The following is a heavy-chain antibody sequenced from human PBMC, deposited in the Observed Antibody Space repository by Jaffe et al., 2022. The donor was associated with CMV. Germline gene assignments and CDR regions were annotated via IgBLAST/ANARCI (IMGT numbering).Heavy chain of an antibody. CDR1: GFTFSSYW. D-gene: IGHD2-8*01. CDR2: IKQDGSEK. Sequence: EVQLVESGGGLVQPGGSLRLSCAASGFTFSSYWMSWVRQAPGKGLEWVANIKQDGSEKYYVDSVKGRFTISRDNAKNSLYLQMNSLRAEDTAVYYCARDSFQSVYALYYYYYYGMDVWGQGTTVTVSS. V-gene: IGHV3-7*01. J-gene: IGHJ6*02. CDR3: ARDSFQSVYALYYYYYYGMDV.